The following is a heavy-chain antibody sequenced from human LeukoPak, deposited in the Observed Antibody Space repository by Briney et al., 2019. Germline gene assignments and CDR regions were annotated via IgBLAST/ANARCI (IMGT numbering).Heavy chain of an antibody. CDR1: GFTFSSYA. Sequence: GGSLRLSFAASGFTFSSYAMSWVRQASGKGLEWVSAISGSGGSTYYADSVKGRFTISRDNSKNTLYLQMNSLRAEDTAVYYCAKEIRPMVRGVIYYFDYWGQGTLVTVSS. CDR3: AKEIRPMVRGVIYYFDY. J-gene: IGHJ4*02. D-gene: IGHD3-10*01. V-gene: IGHV3-23*01. CDR2: ISGSGGST.